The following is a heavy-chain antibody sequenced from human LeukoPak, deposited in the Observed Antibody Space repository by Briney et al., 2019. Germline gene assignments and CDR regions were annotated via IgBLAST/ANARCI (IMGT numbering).Heavy chain of an antibody. Sequence: SQTLSLTCTVSGGSISSGSYYWSWIRQPAGKGLEWIGRIYTSGSTNYNPSLKSRVTISVDTSKNQFSLKLSSVTAADTAVYYCARDPYSSSSGEFDYWGQGTLVTVSS. CDR1: GGSISSGSYY. J-gene: IGHJ4*02. CDR2: IYTSGST. V-gene: IGHV4-61*02. CDR3: ARDPYSSSSGEFDY. D-gene: IGHD6-6*01.